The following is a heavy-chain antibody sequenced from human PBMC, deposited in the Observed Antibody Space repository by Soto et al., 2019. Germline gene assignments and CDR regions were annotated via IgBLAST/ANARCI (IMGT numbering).Heavy chain of an antibody. CDR2: IYTSGST. CDR3: ARVRSLGQPWGMDV. J-gene: IGHJ6*02. Sequence: KTSETVSLTCTVSGGSISSYYWSWIRQPAGKGLEWIGRIYTSGSTNYNPSLKSRVTMSVDTSKNQFSLKLSSVTAADTAVYYCARVRSLGQPWGMDVWGQGTTVTVSS. D-gene: IGHD1-26*01. CDR1: GGSISSYY. V-gene: IGHV4-4*07.